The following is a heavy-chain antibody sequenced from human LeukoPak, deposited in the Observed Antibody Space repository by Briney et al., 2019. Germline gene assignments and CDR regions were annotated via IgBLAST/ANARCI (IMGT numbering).Heavy chain of an antibody. J-gene: IGHJ3*02. V-gene: IGHV3-23*01. CDR2: ISGSGGST. CDR1: GFTFSSYA. Sequence: GRSLRLSCAASGFTFSSYAMSWVRQAPGKGLEWVSAISGSGGSTYYADSVKGRFTISRDNSKNTLYLQVNSLRAEDTAVYYCAKGYEKYDAFDIWGQGTMVTVSS. D-gene: IGHD1-1*01. CDR3: AKGYEKYDAFDI.